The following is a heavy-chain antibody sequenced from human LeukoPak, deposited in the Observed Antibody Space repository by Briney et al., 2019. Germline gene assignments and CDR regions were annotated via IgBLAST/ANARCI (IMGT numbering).Heavy chain of an antibody. CDR3: ARDPPAYPCTTTRCYPEVDY. V-gene: IGHV1-2*02. CDR2: INPNTGGA. CDR1: GYTFSGNF. Sequence: ASVKVSCKASGYTFSGNFIHWVRQAPGLGLEWMGWINPNTGGANSAEKFQGRVTLTRDTSLTTAYMELTSLRSDDTAVYYCARDPPAYPCTTTRCYPEVDYWGQGTLVTVSS. J-gene: IGHJ4*02. D-gene: IGHD2-2*01.